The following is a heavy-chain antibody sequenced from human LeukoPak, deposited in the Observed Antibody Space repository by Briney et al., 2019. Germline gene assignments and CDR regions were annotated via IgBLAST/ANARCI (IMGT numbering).Heavy chain of an antibody. CDR3: ARTVNSGVRGYSYYYYMDV. J-gene: IGHJ6*03. CDR1: GYSFTSYW. V-gene: IGHV5-51*01. CDR2: IYPGDSDT. D-gene: IGHD4-23*01. Sequence: GESLKISCKGSGYSFTSYWIGWVRQMPGKGLEWMGIIYPGDSDTRYSPSFQGQVTISADKSINTAYLQWSSLKASDTAVFYCARTVNSGVRGYSYYYYMDVWGKGTTVTVSS.